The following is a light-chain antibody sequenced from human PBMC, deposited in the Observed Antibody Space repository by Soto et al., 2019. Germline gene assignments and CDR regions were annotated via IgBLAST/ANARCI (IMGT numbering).Light chain of an antibody. CDR1: QDIDKY. CDR3: QQYNSYLWT. Sequence: DIRMTQSPSSLSASVGDRVTITCQASQDIDKYLNWYQQKPGKAPQLLIYDASSLETGVPSRFSGSGSGTTFAFTIASLQPEDYATYYCQQYNSYLWTFGQGTKVEIK. CDR2: DAS. V-gene: IGKV1-33*01. J-gene: IGKJ1*01.